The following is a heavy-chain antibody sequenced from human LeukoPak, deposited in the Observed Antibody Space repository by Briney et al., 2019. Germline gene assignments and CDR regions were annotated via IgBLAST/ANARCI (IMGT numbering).Heavy chain of an antibody. Sequence: ASVTVSCKASGYTFTSYYMHWVRQAPGQGLEWMGIINPSGGSTSYAQKFQGRVTMTRDTPTSTVYMELSSLRSEETAVYYCARPASIAAAGKNFDYWGQGTLVTVSS. CDR3: ARPASIAAAGKNFDY. CDR2: INPSGGST. CDR1: GYTFTSYY. V-gene: IGHV1-46*01. J-gene: IGHJ4*02. D-gene: IGHD6-13*01.